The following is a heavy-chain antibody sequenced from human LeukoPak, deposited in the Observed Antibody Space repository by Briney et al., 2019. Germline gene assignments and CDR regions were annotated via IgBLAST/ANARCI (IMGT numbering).Heavy chain of an antibody. Sequence: GGSLRLSCAASGFTFRSYWMHWVRQDPGKGLVWVSHMNGDGSSTSYADSVKGRFTISRDNAKNTLYLQMNSLRAEDTAVYYCARGAEKDYGDYLYYYYYYGMDVWGQGTTVTVSS. D-gene: IGHD4-17*01. CDR2: MNGDGSST. CDR1: GFTFRSYW. J-gene: IGHJ6*02. V-gene: IGHV3-74*01. CDR3: ARGAEKDYGDYLYYYYYYGMDV.